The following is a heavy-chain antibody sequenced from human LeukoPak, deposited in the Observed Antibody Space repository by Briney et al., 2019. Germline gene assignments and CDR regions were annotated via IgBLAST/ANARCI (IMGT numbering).Heavy chain of an antibody. Sequence: GGSLRLSCAASGFTFSSYWMSWVRQAPGKGLEWVANIKQDGSEKYYVDSVKGRFTISRDNAKNSLYLQMNSLRAEDTAVYYCARDYRGYRAPYYFDYWGQGTLVTVSS. CDR2: IKQDGSEK. V-gene: IGHV3-7*01. J-gene: IGHJ4*02. D-gene: IGHD2-15*01. CDR3: ARDYRGYRAPYYFDY. CDR1: GFTFSSYW.